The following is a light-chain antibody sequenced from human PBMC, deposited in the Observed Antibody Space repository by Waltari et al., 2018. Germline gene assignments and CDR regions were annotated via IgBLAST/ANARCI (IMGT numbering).Light chain of an antibody. Sequence: DIQMTQSPSSLSASEGDRVTITCRAGQSINTHLNWYHQKSGTAPKLLIFAASNVQRVVPSRFSGSGSGTDFTHTISSLQPEDFATYYCQQTYRYPWTFGQGTKVEIQ. CDR2: AAS. J-gene: IGKJ1*01. V-gene: IGKV1-39*01. CDR3: QQTYRYPWT. CDR1: QSINTH.